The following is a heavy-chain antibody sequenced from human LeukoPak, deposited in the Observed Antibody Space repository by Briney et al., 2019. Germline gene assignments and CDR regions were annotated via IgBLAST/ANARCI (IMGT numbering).Heavy chain of an antibody. J-gene: IGHJ6*02. CDR3: AREVGIVVVPAASSYGMDV. V-gene: IGHV1-18*01. D-gene: IGHD2-2*03. CDR1: GYTFTSYG. Sequence: ASVKVSCKASGYTFTSYGISWVRQAPGQGLEWMGWIGAYNGNTNYAQKLQGRVTMTTDTSTSTAYMELRSLRSDDTAVYYCAREVGIVVVPAASSYGMDVWGQGTTVTVSS. CDR2: IGAYNGNT.